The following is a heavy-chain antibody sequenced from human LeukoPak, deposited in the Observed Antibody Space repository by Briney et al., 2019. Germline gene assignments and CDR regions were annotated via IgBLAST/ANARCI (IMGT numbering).Heavy chain of an antibody. J-gene: IGHJ6*03. Sequence: SETLSLTCTVSGGSISSSSYYWGWIRPPPGKGREWIGSIYYSGSTYYNPSLKGTVTIPLDTSKNQFTLMMSSVTAADTAVYYCARALTGLGISNRALYYYYMDVWGKGTTVTVSS. V-gene: IGHV4-39*06. CDR3: ARALTGLGISNRALYYYYMDV. D-gene: IGHD3-16*01. CDR1: GGSISSSSYY. CDR2: IYYSGST.